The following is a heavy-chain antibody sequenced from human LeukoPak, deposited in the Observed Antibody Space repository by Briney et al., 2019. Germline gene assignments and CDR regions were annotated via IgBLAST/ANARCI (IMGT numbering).Heavy chain of an antibody. Sequence: PGGSLRLSCAASGFTFSSYAMSWVRQAPGKGLEWVSAISGSGGSTYFADSVKGRFTISRDNSKNTLYLQMNSLRAEDTAVYYCAKGYGGYYYYYFDYWGQGTLVTVSS. D-gene: IGHD3-22*01. J-gene: IGHJ4*02. V-gene: IGHV3-23*01. CDR2: ISGSGGST. CDR1: GFTFSSYA. CDR3: AKGYGGYYYYYFDY.